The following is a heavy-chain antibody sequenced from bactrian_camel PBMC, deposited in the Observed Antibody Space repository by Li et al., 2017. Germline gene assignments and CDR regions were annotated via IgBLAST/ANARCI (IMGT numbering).Heavy chain of an antibody. D-gene: IGHD5*01. V-gene: IGHV3S55*01. CDR2: IDSGALT. CDR3: AVRTYDQSCGLLTTGENFVY. J-gene: IGHJ4*01. CDR1: GYTYSSYC. Sequence: HVQLVESGGGSVQAGESLTLSCSISGYTYSSYCMGWWRQSPGKTRWEREAVATIDSGALTQYADSVKGRFTLSTDNAKNILYLHMSSLEPEDTGMYSCAVRTYDQSCGLLTTGENFVYWGQGTQVTVS.